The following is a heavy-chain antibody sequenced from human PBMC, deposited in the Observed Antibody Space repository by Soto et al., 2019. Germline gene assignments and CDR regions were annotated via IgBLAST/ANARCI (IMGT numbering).Heavy chain of an antibody. Sequence: SETLSLTCSVSVFSSSNNNWWTLVRQPPGKGLEWVGDIYHTGITNYSPSLKSRVTISVDKSKNQFSLKMTSVTAADTAVYYCARFSSSGLYYYFGMDVWGQGTTVTVSS. D-gene: IGHD6-13*01. CDR3: ARFSSSGLYYYFGMDV. CDR2: IYHTGIT. J-gene: IGHJ6*02. V-gene: IGHV4-4*02. CDR1: VFSSSNNNW.